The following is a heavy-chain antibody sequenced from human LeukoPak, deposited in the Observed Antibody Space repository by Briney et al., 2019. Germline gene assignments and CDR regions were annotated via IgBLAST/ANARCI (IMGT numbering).Heavy chain of an antibody. J-gene: IGHJ2*01. D-gene: IGHD4-17*01. CDR1: GFTVSSNY. CDR3: ASSPGDYDWYFDL. V-gene: IGHV3-66*01. Sequence: PGGSLRLSCAASGFTVSSNYMSWVRQAPGKGLEWVSVIYSGGSTYYADSVKGRFTISRDNSKNTLYLQMNSLRAEDTAVYYCASSPGDYDWYFDLWGRGTLVTVSS. CDR2: IYSGGST.